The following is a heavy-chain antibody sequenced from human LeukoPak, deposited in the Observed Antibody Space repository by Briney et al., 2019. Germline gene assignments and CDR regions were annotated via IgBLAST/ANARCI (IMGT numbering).Heavy chain of an antibody. Sequence: PSETLSLTCTVSGDSISSNNRYWGWIRQPPGKGLEWIGSFYFGGSNYYSPSLRSRVIISLETSKNQFSLALNFVTAADTAMYYCASSHSATWYDDWGQGALVTVS. V-gene: IGHV4-39*07. CDR2: FYFGGSN. D-gene: IGHD6-13*01. CDR3: ASSHSATWYDD. J-gene: IGHJ4*02. CDR1: GDSISSNNRY.